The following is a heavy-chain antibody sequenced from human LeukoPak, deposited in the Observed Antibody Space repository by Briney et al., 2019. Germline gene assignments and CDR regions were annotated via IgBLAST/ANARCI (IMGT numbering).Heavy chain of an antibody. CDR3: ARVDYDSSGYYYYYGMDV. Sequence: PSETLSLTCTVSGGSISRYYWSWIRQPPGKGLEWIGYVHYSGRTNYNPSLKSRVTISVDTSKDQFSLKLSSVTAADTAVYYCARVDYDSSGYYYYYGMDVWGQGTTVTVSS. V-gene: IGHV4-59*01. CDR1: GGSISRYY. J-gene: IGHJ6*02. CDR2: VHYSGRT. D-gene: IGHD3-22*01.